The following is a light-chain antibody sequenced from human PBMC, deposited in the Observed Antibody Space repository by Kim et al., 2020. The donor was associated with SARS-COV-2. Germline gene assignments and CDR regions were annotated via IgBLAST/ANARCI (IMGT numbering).Light chain of an antibody. Sequence: FPGEGVTLSCRASQSVGISLAWYQQKPGQAPGLLIYGVSRRATDIPDRFSGSGSGTEFTLTISSLQSEDFGIYYCQQYNNWPPGVSFGGGTKLEI. J-gene: IGKJ4*01. CDR2: GVS. CDR1: QSVGIS. CDR3: QQYNNWPPGVS. V-gene: IGKV3-15*01.